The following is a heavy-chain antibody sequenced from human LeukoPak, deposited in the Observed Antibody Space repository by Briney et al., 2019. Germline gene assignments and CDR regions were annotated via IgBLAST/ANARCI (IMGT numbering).Heavy chain of an antibody. CDR2: ISGSGGST. D-gene: IGHD5-24*01. Sequence: GGSLRLSCAASGFTFDDYGMSWVRQAPGKGLEWVSAISGSGGSTYYADSVKGRFTISRDNSKNTLYLQMNSLRAEDTAVYYCAKAEMAFDYWGQGSLVTVSS. V-gene: IGHV3-23*01. J-gene: IGHJ4*02. CDR1: GFTFDDYG. CDR3: AKAEMAFDY.